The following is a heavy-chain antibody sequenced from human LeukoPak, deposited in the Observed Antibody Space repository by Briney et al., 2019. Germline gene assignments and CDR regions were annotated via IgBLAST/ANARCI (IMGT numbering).Heavy chain of an antibody. CDR3: ARHGYSSPDDY. D-gene: IGHD6-13*01. CDR1: GGSISSSTYY. Sequence: SETLSLACTVSGGSISSSTYYWGWIRQPPGKGLEWIGEINHSGSTNYNPSLKSRVTISVDTSKNQFSLKLSSVTAADTAVYYCARHGYSSPDDYWGQGTLVTVSS. V-gene: IGHV4-39*01. CDR2: INHSGST. J-gene: IGHJ4*02.